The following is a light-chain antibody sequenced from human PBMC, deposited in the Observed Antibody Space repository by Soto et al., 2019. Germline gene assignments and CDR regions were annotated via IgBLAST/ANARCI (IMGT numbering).Light chain of an antibody. CDR2: EVN. CDR1: SSDIGGYNY. J-gene: IGLJ1*01. Sequence: QSALTQPASVSGSPRQSITISCTGTSSDIGGYNYVSWYQQHPGKAPKLLIYEVNNRPSGISDRFSGSKSGNTASLTISGLRAEDAARYFCSSYTTRTALPHVFGTGTKLTVL. V-gene: IGLV2-14*01. CDR3: SSYTTRTALPHV.